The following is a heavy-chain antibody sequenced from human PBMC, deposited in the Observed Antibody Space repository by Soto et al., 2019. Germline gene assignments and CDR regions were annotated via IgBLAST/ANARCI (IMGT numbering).Heavy chain of an antibody. Sequence: EVQLLESGGGLVQPGGSLRLSCAASGFTFSSYAMSWVRQAPGKGLEWVSAISGSGGSTYYADSVKGRFTISRDNSKNTRYRQIKSLRAENMAVYYCAKYHLSSGWSFGYWGQGTLVTVSS. D-gene: IGHD6-19*01. CDR1: GFTFSSYA. J-gene: IGHJ4*02. CDR2: ISGSGGST. CDR3: AKYHLSSGWSFGY. V-gene: IGHV3-23*01.